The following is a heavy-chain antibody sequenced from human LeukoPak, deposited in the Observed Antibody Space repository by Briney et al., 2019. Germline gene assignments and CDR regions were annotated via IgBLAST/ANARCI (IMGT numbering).Heavy chain of an antibody. V-gene: IGHV1-2*02. CDR2: INPNSGGT. D-gene: IGHD2-15*01. Sequence: GASVKVSCKASGGTFSSYAISWVRQAPGQGLEWMGWINPNSGGTNYAQKFQGRVTMTRDTSISTAYMELSRLRSDDTAVYYCAKDHFQGGPNWFDPWGQGTLVTVSS. J-gene: IGHJ5*02. CDR3: AKDHFQGGPNWFDP. CDR1: GGTFSSYA.